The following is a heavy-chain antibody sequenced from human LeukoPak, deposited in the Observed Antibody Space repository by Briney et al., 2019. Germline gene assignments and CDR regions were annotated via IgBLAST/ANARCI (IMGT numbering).Heavy chain of an antibody. V-gene: IGHV3-49*03. CDR2: IRSKAYGGTT. CDR3: PRAPAGDYYDSSGPIGGVDY. D-gene: IGHD3-22*01. CDR1: GFTFGDYA. J-gene: IGHJ4*02. Sequence: GSLRLSCTASGFTFGDYAMSWFRQAPGKGLEWVGLIRSKAYGGTTEYAASVKGRFTISRDDSKSIAYLQMNSLKTEDTAVYYCPRAPAGDYYDSSGPIGGVDYWGQGTLVTVSS.